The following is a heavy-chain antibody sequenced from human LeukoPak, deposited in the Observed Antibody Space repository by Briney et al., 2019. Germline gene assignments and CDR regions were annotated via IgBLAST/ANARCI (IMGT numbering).Heavy chain of an antibody. Sequence: GSSVKVSCKASGGTFSSYAISWVRQAPGQGLEWMGGIIPIFGTANYAQKFQGRVTITTDESTSTAYMELSSLRSEDTAVYYCARATEPISYYYDSSGYYGYFDYWGQGTLVTASS. D-gene: IGHD3-22*01. CDR2: IIPIFGTA. J-gene: IGHJ4*02. CDR3: ARATEPISYYYDSSGYYGYFDY. CDR1: GGTFSSYA. V-gene: IGHV1-69*05.